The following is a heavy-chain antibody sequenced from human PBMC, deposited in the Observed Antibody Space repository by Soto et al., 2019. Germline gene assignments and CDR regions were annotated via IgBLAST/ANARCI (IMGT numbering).Heavy chain of an antibody. J-gene: IGHJ4*02. Sequence: SETLSLTCTVSGGSISSYCWSWIRQPPGKGLEWIGYIYYSGSTNYNPSLKSRVTISVDTSKNQFSLKLSSVTAADTAVYYCASSTRGDPYYFDYWGQGTLVTVSS. V-gene: IGHV4-59*08. CDR1: GGSISSYC. CDR3: ASSTRGDPYYFDY. D-gene: IGHD2-21*02. CDR2: IYYSGST.